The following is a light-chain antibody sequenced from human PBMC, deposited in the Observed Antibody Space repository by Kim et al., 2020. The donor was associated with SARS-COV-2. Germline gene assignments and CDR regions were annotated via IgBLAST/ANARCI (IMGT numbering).Light chain of an antibody. CDR3: QHYVNWPLT. CDR2: GAS. V-gene: IGKV3-15*01. J-gene: IGKJ4*01. CDR1: RSVSSH. Sequence: DIVMTQSPATLSVSPGERATLSCRASRSVSSHLAWYQQKPGQGPRLLIYGASTRATGVPDRFSGSGSGTDFTLTISSLHSEDFAVYYCQHYVNWPLTFGGGTKVDIK.